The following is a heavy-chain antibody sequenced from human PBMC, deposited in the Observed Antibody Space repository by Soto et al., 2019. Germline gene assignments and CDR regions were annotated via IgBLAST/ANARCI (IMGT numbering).Heavy chain of an antibody. Sequence: EVQLLESGGGLVQPGGSLRLSCAASGFTFSSYAMSWVRQAPGQGLEWVSASSGSGGSTYYADSVKGRFTISRDNSKKARCVPRHSLRAEDKGVYYCAKDRRFFRLLAPDFDYWVQGTLVTVSS. CDR3: AKDRRFFRLLAPDFDY. V-gene: IGHV3-23*01. CDR2: SSGSGGST. CDR1: GFTFSSYA. D-gene: IGHD2-15*01. J-gene: IGHJ4*02.